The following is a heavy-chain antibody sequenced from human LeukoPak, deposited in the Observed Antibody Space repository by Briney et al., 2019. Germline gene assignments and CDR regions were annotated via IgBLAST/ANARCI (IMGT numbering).Heavy chain of an antibody. CDR3: ARDSFSGGSYFDY. CDR2: ISISGSTI. D-gene: IGHD2-15*01. V-gene: IGHV3-48*03. CDR1: GFTFSNYE. J-gene: IGHJ4*02. Sequence: GGSLRLSCAASGFTFSNYEMNWVRQAPGRGLEWVSYISISGSTISYADSVKGRFTISRENAENSLYLLMNSLRAEDTAVYYCARDSFSGGSYFDYWGQGTLVTVSS.